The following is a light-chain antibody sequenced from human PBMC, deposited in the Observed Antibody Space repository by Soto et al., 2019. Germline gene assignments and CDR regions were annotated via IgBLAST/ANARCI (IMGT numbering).Light chain of an antibody. J-gene: IGKJ1*01. CDR3: HQYGSSQT. CDR2: GAS. Sequence: EIVLTQSPGTLSLSPGERATLSCGASQTVGSSFLAWFQHKPGQAPRLLIYGASTRATGIPDRFSGSGSGTDFTLTISRLEPEDFAVYYCHQYGSSQTFGQGTKVEIK. V-gene: IGKV3-20*01. CDR1: QTVGSSF.